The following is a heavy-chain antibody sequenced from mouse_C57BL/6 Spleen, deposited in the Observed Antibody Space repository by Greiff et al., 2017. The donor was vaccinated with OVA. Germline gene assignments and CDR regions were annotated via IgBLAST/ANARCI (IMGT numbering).Heavy chain of an antibody. CDR3: ARWDYYGSSFAY. J-gene: IGHJ3*01. CDR1: GYTFTSYW. Sequence: VQLQQPGAELVMPGASVKLSCKASGYTFTSYWMHWVKQRPGQGLEWIGEIDPSDSYTNYNRKFKGKSTLTVDKSSSTAYMQLSSLTSEDSAVYYCARWDYYGSSFAYWGQGTLVTVSA. V-gene: IGHV1-69*01. D-gene: IGHD1-1*01. CDR2: IDPSDSYT.